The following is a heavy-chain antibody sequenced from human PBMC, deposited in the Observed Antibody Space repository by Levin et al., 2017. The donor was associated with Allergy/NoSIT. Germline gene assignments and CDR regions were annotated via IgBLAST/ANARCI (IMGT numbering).Heavy chain of an antibody. Sequence: PGESLKISCAAFGFTFTSFAMSWVRQAPGKGLEWVSLVSSSGDNTYYADSVKGRFTISRDNSESTLYLQMNSLRAEDTAVYYCVKGGGHSYGYGPHWGQGTLVTVSS. CDR3: VKGGGHSYGYGPH. D-gene: IGHD5-18*01. CDR2: VSSSGDNT. V-gene: IGHV3-23*01. J-gene: IGHJ4*02. CDR1: GFTFTSFA.